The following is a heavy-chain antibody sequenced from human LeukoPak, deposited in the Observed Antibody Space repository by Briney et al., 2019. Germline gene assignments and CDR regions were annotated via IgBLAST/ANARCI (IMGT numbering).Heavy chain of an antibody. CDR3: AREMVVIAQFDY. CDR2: ISYDGSNK. CDR1: GFTFSSYA. V-gene: IGHV3-30-3*01. Sequence: GRSLRLSCVASGFTFSSYAMHWVRQAPGKGLEWVAVISYDGSNKYYADSVKGRFTISRDNSKNTLYLQMNSLRAEDTAVYYCAREMVVIAQFDYWGQGTLVTVSS. J-gene: IGHJ4*02. D-gene: IGHD2-21*01.